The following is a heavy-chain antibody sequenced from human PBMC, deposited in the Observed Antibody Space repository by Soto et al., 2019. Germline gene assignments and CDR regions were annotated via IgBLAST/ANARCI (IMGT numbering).Heavy chain of an antibody. CDR3: ARGYYNDSSFDY. Sequence: SVKVSCKTSGGTFSTYAIYWVRQAPGQGLEWMGAIIPLFGTADYAQKFQGRVTITRDTSASTAYMELSSLRSEATAVYYCARGYYNDSSFDYWGQGTLVTVSS. D-gene: IGHD3-22*01. V-gene: IGHV1-69*05. J-gene: IGHJ4*02. CDR2: IIPLFGTA. CDR1: GGTFSTYA.